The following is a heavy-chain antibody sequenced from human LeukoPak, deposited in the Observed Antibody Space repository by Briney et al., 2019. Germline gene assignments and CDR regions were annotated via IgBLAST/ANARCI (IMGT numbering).Heavy chain of an antibody. V-gene: IGHV1-69*10. D-gene: IGHD3-22*01. CDR1: GGTFSSYA. Sequence: SVKVSCKASGGTFSSYAISWVRQAPGQGLEWMGGIIPILGIANYAQKFQGRVTITADKSTSTAYMELSSLRSEDTAVYYCARDEYYYDSSGYYPLDYWGQGTLVTVSS. CDR2: IIPILGIA. CDR3: ARDEYYYDSSGYYPLDY. J-gene: IGHJ4*02.